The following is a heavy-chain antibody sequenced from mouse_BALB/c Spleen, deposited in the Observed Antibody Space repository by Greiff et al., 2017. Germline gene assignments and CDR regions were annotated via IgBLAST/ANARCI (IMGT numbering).Heavy chain of an antibody. CDR1: GYTFTSYW. CDR3: ARGGYDGEAWFAY. V-gene: IGHV1-87*01. D-gene: IGHD2-14*01. J-gene: IGHJ3*01. CDR2: IYPGDGDT. Sequence: QVQLKESGAELARPGASVKLSCKASGYTFTSYWMQWVKQRPGQGLEWIGAIYPGDGDTRYTQKFKGKATLTADKSSSTAYMQLSSLASEDSAVYYCARGGYDGEAWFAYWGQGTLVTVSA.